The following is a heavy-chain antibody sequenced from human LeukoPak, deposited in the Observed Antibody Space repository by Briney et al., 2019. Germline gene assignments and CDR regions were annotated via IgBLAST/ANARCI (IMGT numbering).Heavy chain of an antibody. CDR2: ISGSGGST. J-gene: IGHJ4*02. V-gene: IGHV3-23*01. CDR1: GFTFSSYA. Sequence: GGSLRLSCAASGFTFSSYAMSWVRQAPGKGLEWASAISGSGGSTYYADSVKGRFTISRDNSKNTLYLQMNSLRAEDTAVYYCAKIYLDSTRGIPTPLVDYWGQGTLVTVSS. CDR3: AKIYLDSTRGIPTPLVDY. D-gene: IGHD1-26*01.